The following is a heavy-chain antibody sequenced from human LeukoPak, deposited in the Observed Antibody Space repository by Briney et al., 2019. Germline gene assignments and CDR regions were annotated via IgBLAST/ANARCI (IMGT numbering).Heavy chain of an antibody. V-gene: IGHV1-18*01. CDR3: ARSTMIVVVMYSDAFDI. J-gene: IGHJ3*02. Sequence: GASVKVSCKPSGYTFNTYDISWVRQAPGQGLEWMGWITPHNGNTNYAERLRDRVTMTTDTSMSTAYMELSSLRSEDTAVYYCARSTMIVVVMYSDAFDIWGQGTMVTVSS. CDR1: GYTFNTYD. D-gene: IGHD3-22*01. CDR2: ITPHNGNT.